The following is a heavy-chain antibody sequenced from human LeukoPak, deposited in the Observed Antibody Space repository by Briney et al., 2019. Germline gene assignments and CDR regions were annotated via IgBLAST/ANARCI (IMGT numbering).Heavy chain of an antibody. V-gene: IGHV3-30*18. D-gene: IGHD5-18*01. J-gene: IGHJ4*02. CDR1: GFTFSTYA. Sequence: PGGSLRLSCAASGFTFSTYAMHWVRQAPGKGLEWVAVISYDGSYKYYADSVKGRFTISRDNSKNTVYLQMSSLRTEDTAVYYCAKLGDLDTAMVFESWGQGTLVTVSS. CDR2: ISYDGSYK. CDR3: AKLGDLDTAMVFES.